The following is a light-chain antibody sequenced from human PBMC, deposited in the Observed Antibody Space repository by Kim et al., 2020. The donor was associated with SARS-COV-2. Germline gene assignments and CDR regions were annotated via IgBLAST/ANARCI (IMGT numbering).Light chain of an antibody. CDR2: AAS. J-gene: IGKJ4*01. CDR1: QGISSY. V-gene: IGKV1-8*01. Sequence: AIRMTQSPSSFSASTGDRVTFTCRASQGISSYLAWYQQKPGKAPKLLIYAASTLQSGVPSRFSGSGSGTDFTLTISCLQSEDFATYYCQQYYSYPLTFGGGTKLEI. CDR3: QQYYSYPLT.